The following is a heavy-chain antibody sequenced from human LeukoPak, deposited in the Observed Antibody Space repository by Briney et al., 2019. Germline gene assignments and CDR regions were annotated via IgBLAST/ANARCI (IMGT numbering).Heavy chain of an antibody. Sequence: GASVKVSCKASGYSFTDFGISWVRQAPGQGLEWMGWINPNSGGTNYAQKFQGRVTMTRDTSISTAYMELSRLRSDDTAVYYCARVHAVAGTGYYYYGMDVWGQGTTVTVSS. V-gene: IGHV1-2*02. J-gene: IGHJ6*02. CDR3: ARVHAVAGTGYYYYGMDV. CDR1: GYSFTDFG. D-gene: IGHD6-19*01. CDR2: INPNSGGT.